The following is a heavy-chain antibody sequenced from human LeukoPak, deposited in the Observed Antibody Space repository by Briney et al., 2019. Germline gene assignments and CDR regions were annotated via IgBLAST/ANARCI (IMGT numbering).Heavy chain of an antibody. V-gene: IGHV1-18*01. D-gene: IGHD4-23*01. Sequence: GASVKVSCKASGYTFTSYGISWVRQAPGQGLEWMGWISAYNGNTNYAQKLQGRVTMTTDTSTSTAYMELRSLRSDDTAVYYCARVGRGGNPSPYYFDYWGQGTLVTVSS. CDR2: ISAYNGNT. CDR1: GYTFTSYG. CDR3: ARVGRGGNPSPYYFDY. J-gene: IGHJ4*02.